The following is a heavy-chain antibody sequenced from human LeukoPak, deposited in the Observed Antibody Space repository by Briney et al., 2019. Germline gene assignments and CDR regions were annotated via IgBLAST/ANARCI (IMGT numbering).Heavy chain of an antibody. V-gene: IGHV3-30*02. CDR2: IRSDGSNK. Sequence: GGSLRLSCAASGFTFSSYGMHWVRQAPGKGLEWVAFIRSDGSNKYYADSVKGRFTISRDNSKNTLYLQMNSLRAEDTAVYYCAKDLSGLFDYWGQGTLVTVSS. J-gene: IGHJ4*02. D-gene: IGHD2/OR15-2a*01. CDR1: GFTFSSYG. CDR3: AKDLSGLFDY.